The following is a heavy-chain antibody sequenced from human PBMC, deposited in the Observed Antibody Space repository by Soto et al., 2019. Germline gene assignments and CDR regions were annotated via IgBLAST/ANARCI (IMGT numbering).Heavy chain of an antibody. D-gene: IGHD4-17*01. V-gene: IGHV1-46*01. Sequence: GASVKVSCKASGYSFTDYYMHWVRQAPGQGLEWMGIINPSGGSTSYAQKFQGRVTMTRDTSTSTVYMELSSLRSEDTAVYYCARAMTTVTTGYYYYGMDVWGQGTTVTVSS. J-gene: IGHJ6*02. CDR3: ARAMTTVTTGYYYYGMDV. CDR2: INPSGGST. CDR1: GYSFTDYY.